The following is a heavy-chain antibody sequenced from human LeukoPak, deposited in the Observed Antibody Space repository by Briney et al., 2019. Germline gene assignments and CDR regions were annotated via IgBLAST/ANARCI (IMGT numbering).Heavy chain of an antibody. CDR2: IKQDGSEK. CDR3: ARGGLGDSSGYYYV. J-gene: IGHJ4*02. CDR1: GFTFSSYW. V-gene: IGHV3-7*01. D-gene: IGHD3-22*01. Sequence: GGSLRLSCAASGFTFSSYWMSWVRQAPGKGLEWVANIKQDGSEKYYVDSVKGRFTISRDNAKNSLYLQMNSLRAEDTAVYYCARGGLGDSSGYYYVWGQGTLVTVSS.